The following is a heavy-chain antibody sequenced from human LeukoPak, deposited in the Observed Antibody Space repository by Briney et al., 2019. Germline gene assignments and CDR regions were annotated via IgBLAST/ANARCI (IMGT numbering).Heavy chain of an antibody. CDR3: AKDLYYDSSGQTGY. D-gene: IGHD3-22*01. CDR2: ISYDGSNN. V-gene: IGHV3-30*18. CDR1: GFSFSNYG. J-gene: IGHJ4*02. Sequence: PGKSLRLSCAASGFSFSNYGIHWVRQAPGKGLEWVAAISYDGSNNYYADSVKGRFTISRDNSKNTLYLQMNSLRGEDTAVYYCAKDLYYDSSGQTGYWGQGTLVTVSS.